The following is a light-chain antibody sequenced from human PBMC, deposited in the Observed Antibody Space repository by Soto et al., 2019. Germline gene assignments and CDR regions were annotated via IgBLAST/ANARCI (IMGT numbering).Light chain of an antibody. J-gene: IGKJ4*01. CDR2: GAS. Sequence: DIQVIQSPSSLSASVGDRVTITCRASLRISTYLNWYQHKPGKAPKLLIYGASSLQSGVPSRFSCSGSGTDFTLTISSLHPEDSATYYCQQSHSTPLTFGGGTNLEI. CDR3: QQSHSTPLT. V-gene: IGKV1-39*01. CDR1: LRISTY.